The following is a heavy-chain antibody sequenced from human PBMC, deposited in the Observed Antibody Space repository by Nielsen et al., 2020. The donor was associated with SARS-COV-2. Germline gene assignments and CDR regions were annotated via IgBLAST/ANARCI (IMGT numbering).Heavy chain of an antibody. J-gene: IGHJ6*02. CDR1: GFIFSSYA. CDR2: IWYDGSNK. V-gene: IGHV3-33*08. Sequence: GESLKISCTASGFIFSSYAMSRVRQAPGKGLEWVAVIWYDGSNKYYADSVKGRFTISRDNSKNTLYLQMNSLRAEDTAVYYCASELVPGYYGMDVWGQGTTVTVSS. D-gene: IGHD6-13*01. CDR3: ASELVPGYYGMDV.